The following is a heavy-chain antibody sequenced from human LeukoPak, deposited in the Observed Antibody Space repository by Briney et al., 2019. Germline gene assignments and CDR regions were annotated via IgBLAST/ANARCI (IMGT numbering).Heavy chain of an antibody. CDR3: ARDGYYYDSSGYFD. CDR2: IYHSGST. D-gene: IGHD3-22*01. CDR1: GASISSYF. J-gene: IGHJ4*02. Sequence: SETLSLTCTVSGASISSYFWSWIRQPPGKGLEWIGSIYHSGSTYYNPSLKSRVTISVDTSKNQFSLKLSSVTAADTAVYYCARDGYYYDSSGYFDWGQGTLVTVSS. V-gene: IGHV4-38-2*02.